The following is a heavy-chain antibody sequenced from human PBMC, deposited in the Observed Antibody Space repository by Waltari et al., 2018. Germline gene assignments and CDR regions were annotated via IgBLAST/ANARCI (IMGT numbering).Heavy chain of an antibody. Sequence: EVQLVESGGGLVQPGRSLRLSCAASGLTFDDWSMHWVRQAPGKGLEWVSGISWNSGSIGYADSVKGRFTISRDNAKNSLYLQTNSLRAEDTALYYCAKGRYYYDSSGQASSFDYWGQGTLVTVSS. D-gene: IGHD3-22*01. J-gene: IGHJ4*02. CDR2: ISWNSGSI. V-gene: IGHV3-9*01. CDR3: AKGRYYYDSSGQASSFDY. CDR1: GLTFDDWS.